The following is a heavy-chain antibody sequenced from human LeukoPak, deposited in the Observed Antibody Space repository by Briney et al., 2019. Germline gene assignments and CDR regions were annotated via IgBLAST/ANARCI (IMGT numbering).Heavy chain of an antibody. CDR3: AIKGPYYDFWSGYRLAMDV. D-gene: IGHD3-3*01. J-gene: IGHJ6*04. CDR1: GYTFTSYA. V-gene: IGHV1-69*13. CDR2: IIPIFGTA. Sequence: SVKVSCKASGYTFTSYAISWVRQAPGQGLEWMGGIIPIFGTANYAQKFQGRVTITADESTSTAYMELSSLRSEDTAVYYCAIKGPYYDFWSGYRLAMDVWGKGTTVTVSS.